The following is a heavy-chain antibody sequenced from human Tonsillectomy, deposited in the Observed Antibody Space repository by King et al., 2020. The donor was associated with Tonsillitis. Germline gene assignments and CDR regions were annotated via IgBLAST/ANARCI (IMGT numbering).Heavy chain of an antibody. CDR2: ISWNIGRI. CDR1: GFNFDDYA. CDR3: AKDTVRFLEWSHDAFDI. V-gene: IGHV3-9*01. D-gene: IGHD3-3*01. Sequence: VQLVESGGGLVQPGRSLRLSCAASGFNFDDYAMHCVRQVPGKGLEWVSGISWNIGRIDYADSVKGRFTISRDNAKNSLYLQMKSLRPEDTALYYCAKDTVRFLEWSHDAFDIWGQGTMVTVSS. J-gene: IGHJ3*02.